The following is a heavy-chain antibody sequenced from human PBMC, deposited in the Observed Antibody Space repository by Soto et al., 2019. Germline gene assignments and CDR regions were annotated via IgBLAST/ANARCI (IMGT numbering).Heavy chain of an antibody. D-gene: IGHD3-3*01. J-gene: IGHJ6*02. CDR2: ISAYNGNT. CDR3: ARDGSFWSGYPPGGMDV. Sequence: ASVKVYCKASGYTFTSYGISWVRQAPGQVLEWMGWISAYNGNTNYAQKRQGRVTMTTDTSTSTAYMELRSLRSDDTAVYYCARDGSFWSGYPPGGMDVWGQGTTVTVSS. CDR1: GYTFTSYG. V-gene: IGHV1-18*04.